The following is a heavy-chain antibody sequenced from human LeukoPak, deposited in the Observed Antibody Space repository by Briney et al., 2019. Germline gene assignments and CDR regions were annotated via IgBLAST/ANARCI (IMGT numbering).Heavy chain of an antibody. V-gene: IGHV1-69*04. J-gene: IGHJ3*02. CDR1: GGSFSSYA. D-gene: IGHD3-9*01. CDR2: IIPILGIA. CDR3: ARAPGIFPYDILTGYPKNWSAFDI. Sequence: ASVKVSCKASGGSFSSYALSWVRQAPGEGREWMGRIIPILGIANYVQKFQGRVTITADKSTSTAYMELSSLRSEDTAMYYCARAPGIFPYDILTGYPKNWSAFDIWGQGTMVTVSS.